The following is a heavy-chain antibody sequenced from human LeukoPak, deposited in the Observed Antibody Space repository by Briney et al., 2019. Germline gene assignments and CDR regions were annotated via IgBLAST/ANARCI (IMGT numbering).Heavy chain of an antibody. J-gene: IGHJ4*02. Sequence: PSETLSLTCAVYGGSFSGYYWNWIRQPPGKGLEWIGEINHSGSTNFNPSLKSRVTISVDTSKNQFSLKLSSVTAADTAVYYCASRPRSIAAASDHYYFDYWGQETLVTVSS. V-gene: IGHV4-34*01. D-gene: IGHD6-13*01. CDR1: GGSFSGYY. CDR3: ASRPRSIAAASDHYYFDY. CDR2: INHSGST.